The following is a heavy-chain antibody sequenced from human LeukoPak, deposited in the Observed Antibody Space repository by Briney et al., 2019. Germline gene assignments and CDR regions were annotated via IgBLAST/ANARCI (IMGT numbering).Heavy chain of an antibody. CDR1: GGSFSDYF. CDR2: INQSGDT. D-gene: IGHD2-2*01. J-gene: IGHJ5*02. Sequence: PSETLSLTCGVYGGSFSDYFWTWIRQSPAKGLEWIGEINQSGDTDYNLSLKSRANISIDTSRSQFSLTLNSVTAADTAIYYCARVLGIAVVPGATEDNYFDPWGQGTQVTVSS. V-gene: IGHV4-34*01. CDR3: ARVLGIAVVPGATEDNYFDP.